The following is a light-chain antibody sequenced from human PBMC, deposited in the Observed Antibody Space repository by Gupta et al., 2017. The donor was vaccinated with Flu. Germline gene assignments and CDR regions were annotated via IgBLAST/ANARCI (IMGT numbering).Light chain of an antibody. V-gene: IGLV1-44*01. J-gene: IGLJ3*02. CDR1: RSNIGSNT. Sequence: QSVLTQPPSASGTPGQRVTVSCSGSRSNIGSNTVDWYQQLPGTAPKLLIYTNDQRHSGVPDRFSGSKSGTSASLAINGLQAEDEADYYCAAWDDRLNSRVFGGGTKLTVL. CDR2: TND. CDR3: AAWDDRLNSRV.